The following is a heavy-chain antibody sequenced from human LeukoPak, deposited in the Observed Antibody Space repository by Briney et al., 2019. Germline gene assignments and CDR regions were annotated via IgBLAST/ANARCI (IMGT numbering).Heavy chain of an antibody. CDR3: ATDGIPGATTTLDY. Sequence: ASVKVSCKVSGITLNDLSIQWVRQAPGKGLEWMGGFDPEDGETIYAPKFQARVTMTQDTYEDTAYMELSSLRSEDTAVYYCATDGIPGATTTLDYWGQGTLVTVSS. CDR2: FDPEDGET. V-gene: IGHV1-24*01. CDR1: GITLNDLS. D-gene: IGHD1-26*01. J-gene: IGHJ4*02.